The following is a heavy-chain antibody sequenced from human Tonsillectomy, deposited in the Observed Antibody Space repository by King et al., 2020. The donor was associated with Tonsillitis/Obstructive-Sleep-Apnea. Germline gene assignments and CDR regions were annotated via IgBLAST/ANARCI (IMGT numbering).Heavy chain of an antibody. Sequence: VQLVQSGAEVRKAGSSVKVSCKAPGDVFKQNAITWVRQAPGQGLEWMGGIIPLFGSSNYAQKFQCRISITADDFTSTVYMDLTSLRSEDTAVYYCARAAGPLRLNSYMDVWGKGTTVTVSS. CDR1: GDVFKQNA. V-gene: IGHV1-69*01. J-gene: IGHJ6*03. CDR2: IIPLFGSS. CDR3: ARAAGPLRLNSYMDV. D-gene: IGHD3-10*01.